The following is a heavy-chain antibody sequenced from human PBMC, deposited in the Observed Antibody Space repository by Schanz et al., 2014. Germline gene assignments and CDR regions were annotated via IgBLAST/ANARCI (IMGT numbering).Heavy chain of an antibody. Sequence: QVQLVQSGAELKNPGASVKVSCKASGYSFSAYYIHWMRQAPGQGLEWLGRFTHISQKFQGRVTMTRDTSITTAYMELNSLRSDDTAVYYCVRELSGGTFDYWGQGALVTVSS. CDR1: GYSFSAYY. J-gene: IGHJ4*02. D-gene: IGHD1-1*01. V-gene: IGHV1-2*06. CDR3: VRELSGGTFDY. CDR2: FT.